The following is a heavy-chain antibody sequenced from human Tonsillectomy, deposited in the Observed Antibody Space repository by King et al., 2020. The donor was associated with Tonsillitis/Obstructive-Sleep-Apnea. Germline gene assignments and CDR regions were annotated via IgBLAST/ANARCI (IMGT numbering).Heavy chain of an antibody. CDR2: ISWNSGSI. CDR3: AKDGLYNNQNWVYYYYMDV. D-gene: IGHD1-14*01. J-gene: IGHJ6*03. CDR1: GFTFDDYA. Sequence: VQLVESGGGLVQPGRSLRLSCAASGFTFDDYAMHWVRHAPGKGLEWVSGISWNSGSIGYADSVKGRFTISRDNAKNSLYLQMNSLRAEDTALYYCAKDGLYNNQNWVYYYYMDVWGKGTTVTVSS. V-gene: IGHV3-9*01.